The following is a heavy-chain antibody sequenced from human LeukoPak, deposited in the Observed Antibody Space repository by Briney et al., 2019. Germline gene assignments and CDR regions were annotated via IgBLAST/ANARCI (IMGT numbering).Heavy chain of an antibody. V-gene: IGHV3-33*06. CDR2: IWYDGNNK. D-gene: IGHD5-18*01. Sequence: GGSLRLSCAASGFTFSGYGMHWVRQAPDKGLEWVAVIWYDGNNKYYADSVKGRFTVSRDNSKNTLYLQMNSLRVEDTAVYYCAKDWGYTTMVSYYFDYWGQGALVTVSS. CDR1: GFTFSGYG. CDR3: AKDWGYTTMVSYYFDY. J-gene: IGHJ4*02.